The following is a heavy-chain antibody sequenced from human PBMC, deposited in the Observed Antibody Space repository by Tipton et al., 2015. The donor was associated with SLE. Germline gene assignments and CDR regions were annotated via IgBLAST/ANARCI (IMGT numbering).Heavy chain of an antibody. V-gene: IGHV4-61*02. Sequence: LVQPSETLSLTCTVSGGSISSGNYYWSWIRQPAGKGLEWIGRIYTSGTTNYNPSLKSRVTISVDTSKNQFSLKLGSVTAADTAVYYCARGPYESSGYYVYWGQGTLVTVSS. CDR2: IYTSGTT. CDR1: GGSISSGNYY. D-gene: IGHD3-22*01. J-gene: IGHJ4*02. CDR3: ARGPYESSGYYVY.